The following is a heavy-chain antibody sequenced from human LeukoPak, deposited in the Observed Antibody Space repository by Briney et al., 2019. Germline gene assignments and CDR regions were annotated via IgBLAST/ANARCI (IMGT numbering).Heavy chain of an antibody. Sequence: GGSLRLSCAASGFTCSSYAMSWVRQAPGKGLEWVSAISGSGGSTYYADSVKGRFTISRDNAKNSLYLQMNSLRAEDTAVYYCARQAYSSREIDYWGQGTLVTVSS. CDR2: ISGSGGST. V-gene: IGHV3-23*01. CDR3: ARQAYSSREIDY. CDR1: GFTCSSYA. J-gene: IGHJ4*02. D-gene: IGHD6-13*01.